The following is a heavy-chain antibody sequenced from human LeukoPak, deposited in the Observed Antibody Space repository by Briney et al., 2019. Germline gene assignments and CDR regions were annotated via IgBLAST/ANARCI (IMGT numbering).Heavy chain of an antibody. V-gene: IGHV3-7*03. CDR1: GFTFGSYW. CDR3: ARDKTAFGFDI. D-gene: IGHD1-1*01. CDR2: IKQDGSEK. Sequence: GGSLRLSCAASGFTFGSYWMSWVRQAPGKGLEWVANIKQDGSEKYYVDSVKGRFTISRDNAKNSLYLQMNSLRADGTGVYYCARDKTAFGFDIWGQGTMVTVSS. J-gene: IGHJ3*02.